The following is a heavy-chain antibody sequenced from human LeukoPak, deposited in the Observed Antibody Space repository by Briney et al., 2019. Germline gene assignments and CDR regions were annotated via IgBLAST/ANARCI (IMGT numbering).Heavy chain of an antibody. CDR1: GFTLSTYW. V-gene: IGHV3-74*01. J-gene: IGHJ4*02. D-gene: IGHD1-1*01. CDR2: INSDGSIT. Sequence: GGSLRLSCAASGFTLSTYWMHWVRQAPGKGLVWVSRINSDGSITTYADSVKGRFTISRDNSKNTLYLQMNSLRAEDTAVYYCAKDVTTGTLALDYWGQGTLVTVSS. CDR3: AKDVTTGTLALDY.